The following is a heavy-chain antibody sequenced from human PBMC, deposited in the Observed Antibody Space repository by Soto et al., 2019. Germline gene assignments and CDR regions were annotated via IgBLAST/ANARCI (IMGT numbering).Heavy chain of an antibody. CDR2: INAGNGNT. CDR1: GYTFTSYA. D-gene: IGHD2-15*01. Sequence: QVQLVQSGAEVKKPGASVKVSCKASGYTFTSYAMHWVRQAPGQRLEWMGWINAGNGNTKYSQKSQGRVTITRDTSARTAYMELSSLRSEDTAVYYCARGPGGPDGPGDYWGQGTLVTVSS. V-gene: IGHV1-3*01. CDR3: ARGPGGPDGPGDY. J-gene: IGHJ4*02.